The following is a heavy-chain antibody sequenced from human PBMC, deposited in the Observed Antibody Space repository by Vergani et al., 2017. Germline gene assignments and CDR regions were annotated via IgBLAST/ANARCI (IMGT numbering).Heavy chain of an antibody. V-gene: IGHV3-30*04. CDR1: GFTFSSYA. CDR2: ISYDGSNK. Sequence: QVQLVESGGGVVQPGRSLRLSCAASGFTFSSYAMHWVRQAPGKGLEWVAVISYDGSNKYYADSVKGRFTISRDNSKNTLYLQMNSLRAEDTAVYYCARVGAGTWYFDYWGQGTLVTVSS. J-gene: IGHJ4*02. D-gene: IGHD6-19*01. CDR3: ARVGAGTWYFDY.